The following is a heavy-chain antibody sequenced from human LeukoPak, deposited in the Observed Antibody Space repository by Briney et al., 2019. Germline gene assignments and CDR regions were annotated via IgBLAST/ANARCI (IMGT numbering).Heavy chain of an antibody. CDR3: ARGLLGYCSSTSCWTNWFDP. Sequence: GASVRVSCKASGYTFTGYYMHWVRQAPGQGLEWMGWINPNSGGTNYAQKFQGRVTMTRDTSISTAYMELSRLRSDDTAVYYCARGLLGYCSSTSCWTNWFDPWGQGTLVIVSS. CDR2: INPNSGGT. J-gene: IGHJ5*02. CDR1: GYTFTGYY. D-gene: IGHD2-2*01. V-gene: IGHV1-2*02.